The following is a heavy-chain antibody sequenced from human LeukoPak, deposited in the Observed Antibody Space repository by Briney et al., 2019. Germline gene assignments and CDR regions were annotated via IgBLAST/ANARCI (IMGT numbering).Heavy chain of an antibody. V-gene: IGHV4-4*07. CDR2: IYTSGST. D-gene: IGHD3-9*01. CDR3: ARHGLGNPSIYYYYGMDV. J-gene: IGHJ6*02. Sequence: SETLSLTCTVSGGSISSYYWSWIRQPAGKGLEWIGRIYTSGSTNYNPSLKSRVTMSVDTSKNQFSLKLSSVTAADTAVYYCARHGLGNPSIYYYYGMDVWGQGTTVTVSS. CDR1: GGSISSYY.